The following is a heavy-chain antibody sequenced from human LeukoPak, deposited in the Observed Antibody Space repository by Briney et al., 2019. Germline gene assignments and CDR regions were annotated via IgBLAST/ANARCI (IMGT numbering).Heavy chain of an antibody. CDR1: GGSISSSSYS. D-gene: IGHD1-26*01. V-gene: IGHV4-39*01. Sequence: PSETLSLTCTVSGGSISSSSYSWGWIRQPPGKGLEWIGSIYYSGSTFYNPSLKSRVTISVDTSKNQFSLKLSSVTAADTAVYYCARQGSGRSSDYWGQGTLVTVS. CDR3: ARQGSGRSSDY. J-gene: IGHJ4*02. CDR2: IYYSGST.